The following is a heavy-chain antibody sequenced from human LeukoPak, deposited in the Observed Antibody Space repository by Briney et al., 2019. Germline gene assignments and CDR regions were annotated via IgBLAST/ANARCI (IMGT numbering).Heavy chain of an antibody. Sequence: SETLSLTCAVYGGSFSGYYWSWIRQPPGKGLEWIGEINHSGSTNYNPSLKSRVTISVDTSKNRFSLKLSSVTAADTAVYYCAREKTWDNGHYWGQGTLVTVSS. CDR2: INHSGST. CDR3: AREKTWDNGHY. J-gene: IGHJ4*02. CDR1: GGSFSGYY. V-gene: IGHV4-34*01. D-gene: IGHD1-1*01.